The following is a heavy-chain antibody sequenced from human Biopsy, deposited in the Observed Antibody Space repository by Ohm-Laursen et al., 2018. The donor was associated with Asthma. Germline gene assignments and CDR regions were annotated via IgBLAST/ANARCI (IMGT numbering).Heavy chain of an antibody. CDR2: IHTNTGNP. D-gene: IGHD3/OR15-3a*01. CDR1: GYNFIRHS. V-gene: IGHV7-4-1*02. Sequence: SSVKVSCKASGYNFIRHSLSWVRQAPGQGPEWMGWIHTNTGNPTYAHGFTGRYVFSLDTSVSTAYLQISRLKSEDTAVYYCARVQRDFSTGYFTFDNWGQGTLVTVSS. J-gene: IGHJ4*02. CDR3: ARVQRDFSTGYFTFDN.